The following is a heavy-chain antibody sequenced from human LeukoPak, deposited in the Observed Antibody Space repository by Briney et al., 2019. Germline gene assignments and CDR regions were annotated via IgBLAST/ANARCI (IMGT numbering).Heavy chain of an antibody. CDR2: IYSGGST. J-gene: IGHJ6*02. CDR1: GFTVSGNY. CDR3: ARDWKGSGSLRGYGMDV. V-gene: IGHV3-66*02. D-gene: IGHD3-10*01. Sequence: GGSLSLSCAASGFTVSGNYMSWVRQAPGKGLEWVSVIYSGGSTYYADSVQGRFTISRDNSKNTLYLQMNSLRAEDTAVYYCARDWKGSGSLRGYGMDVWGQGTTVTVSS.